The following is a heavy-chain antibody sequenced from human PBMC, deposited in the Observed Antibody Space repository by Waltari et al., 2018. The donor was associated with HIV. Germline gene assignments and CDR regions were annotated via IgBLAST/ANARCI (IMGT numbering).Heavy chain of an antibody. CDR1: GFTVSSNY. V-gene: IGHV3-53*01. J-gene: IGHJ4*02. CDR3: ARVRAHHMHGDY. CDR2: IYSGGST. D-gene: IGHD2-2*01. Sequence: EVQLVESGGGLIQPGGSLRLSCAASGFTVSSNYMRWVRQAPGKGLEWVSVIYSGGSTYYADSVKGRFTISRDNSKNTLYLQMNSLRAEDTAVYYCARVRAHHMHGDYWGQGTLVTVSS.